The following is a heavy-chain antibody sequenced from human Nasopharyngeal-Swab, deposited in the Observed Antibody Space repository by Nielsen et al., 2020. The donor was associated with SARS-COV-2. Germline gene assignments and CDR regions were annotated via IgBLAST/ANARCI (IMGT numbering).Heavy chain of an antibody. V-gene: IGHV3-33*01. J-gene: IGHJ6*02. CDR3: ARGGYSYGPYYYGMDV. D-gene: IGHD5-18*01. CDR2: IWYDGTNK. Sequence: GESLKISCAASGFTFRNYGMHWVRQAPGKGLEWVANIWYDGTNKYYADSVKGRFTISRDNTKNMLYLQMNSLRAEDTAVYYCARGGYSYGPYYYGMDVWGQGTTVTVSS. CDR1: GFTFRNYG.